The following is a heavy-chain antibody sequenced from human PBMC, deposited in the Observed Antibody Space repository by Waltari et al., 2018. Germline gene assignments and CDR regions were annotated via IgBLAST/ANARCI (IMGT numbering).Heavy chain of an antibody. CDR1: GGTFKSQA. Sequence: QVQLAQSGAEVKKPGSSVKVSCKASGGTFKSQAISWVRKAPGQGLEWGGGSFVLFGTANYAQNFQDRVTITADESTSAVYLELSSLRSEDTAVYYCASLNYASGGYYYGMDVWGQGTTVVVSS. J-gene: IGHJ6*01. CDR3: ASLNYASGGYYYGMDV. D-gene: IGHD3-10*01. V-gene: IGHV1-69*01. CDR2: SFVLFGTA.